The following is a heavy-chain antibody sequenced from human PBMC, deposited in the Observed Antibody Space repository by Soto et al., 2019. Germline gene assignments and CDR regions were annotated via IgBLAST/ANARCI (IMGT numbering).Heavy chain of an antibody. CDR2: VSNDGNNE. D-gene: IGHD3-9*01. Sequence: PGGSLRLSCVASGFTFGSYGMHWVRQAPGQGLEWVALVSNDGNNEDYADSVKGRFTISRDNSKNTLSLQMSSLRAEDTAMYYCAKEAGYYDLLTGYYRHTFDIWGKGTMVTVSS. CDR3: AKEAGYYDLLTGYYRHTFDI. V-gene: IGHV3-30*18. CDR1: GFTFGSYG. J-gene: IGHJ3*02.